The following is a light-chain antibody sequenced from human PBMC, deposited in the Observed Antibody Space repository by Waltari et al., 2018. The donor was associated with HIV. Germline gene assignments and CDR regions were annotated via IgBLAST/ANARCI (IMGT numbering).Light chain of an antibody. CDR3: ATWDDTMSVV. J-gene: IGLJ2*01. V-gene: IGLV1-44*01. CDR2: NND. CDR1: PSNIGGNS. Sequence: SLLTQPPSVSGAPGQRVNISCSGGPSNIGGNSVNWYRQLPGTAPLLLIYNNDPRPSSSSVRFSGSKSVTSASRVISGLQSDDEADYYCATWDDTMSVVFGGGTRLTVL.